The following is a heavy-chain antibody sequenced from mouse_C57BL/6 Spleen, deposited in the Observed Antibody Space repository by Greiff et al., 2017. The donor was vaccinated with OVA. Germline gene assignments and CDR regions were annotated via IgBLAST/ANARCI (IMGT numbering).Heavy chain of an antibody. CDR3: AKGYYCGSSYAMDY. V-gene: IGHV1-53*01. Sequence: QVQLQQSGTDLVKPGASVKLSCKASGYTFTSYWMHWVKQRPGQGLEWIGNINPSNGGTNYNEKFKSKATLTVDTSSSTAYMQLSILTSGDSADYYCAKGYYCGSSYAMDYWGQGTSVTVSS. D-gene: IGHD1-1*01. J-gene: IGHJ4*01. CDR1: GYTFTSYW. CDR2: INPSNGGT.